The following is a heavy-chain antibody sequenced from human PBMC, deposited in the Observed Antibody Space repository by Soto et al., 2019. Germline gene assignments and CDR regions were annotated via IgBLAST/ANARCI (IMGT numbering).Heavy chain of an antibody. CDR3: ARDQGSGWYSWFDP. D-gene: IGHD6-19*01. J-gene: IGHJ5*02. Sequence: PSETLSLTCTVSGGSISSYYWSWIRQPPGKGLEWIGYIYYSGSTNYNPSLKSRVTISVDTPKNQFSLKLSSVTAADTAVYYCARDQGSGWYSWFDPWGQGTLVTVSS. V-gene: IGHV4-59*01. CDR1: GGSISSYY. CDR2: IYYSGST.